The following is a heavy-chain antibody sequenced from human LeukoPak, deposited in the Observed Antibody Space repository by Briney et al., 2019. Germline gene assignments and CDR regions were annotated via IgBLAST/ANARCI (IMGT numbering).Heavy chain of an antibody. D-gene: IGHD3-10*01. CDR1: GYSISSGYF. J-gene: IGHJ6*03. CDR2: IYNSGST. V-gene: IGHV4-38-2*02. CDR3: ARDRGFMVRGSRRGYDDYYYYMDV. Sequence: SETLSLTCTVSGYSISSGYFWGWIRQPPGKGLEWIGTIYNSGSTYYNASLESRVTISVDTSKNQFSLKLSSVTAADTAVYYCARDRGFMVRGSRRGYDDYYYYMDVWGKGTTVTISS.